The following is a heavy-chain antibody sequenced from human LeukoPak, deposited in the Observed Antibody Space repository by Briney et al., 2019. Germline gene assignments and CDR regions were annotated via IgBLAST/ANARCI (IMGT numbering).Heavy chain of an antibody. CDR3: ARDLMVVAATGASDI. CDR1: GFTFSSYS. CDR2: ISSSSSYI. V-gene: IGHV3-21*01. J-gene: IGHJ3*02. Sequence: GGSLRLSCAASGFTFSSYSMNWVRQAPGKGLEWVSSISSSSSYIYYADSVKGRFTISRDNAKNSLYLQMNSLRAEDTAVYYCARDLMVVAATGASDIWGQGTMVTVSS. D-gene: IGHD2-15*01.